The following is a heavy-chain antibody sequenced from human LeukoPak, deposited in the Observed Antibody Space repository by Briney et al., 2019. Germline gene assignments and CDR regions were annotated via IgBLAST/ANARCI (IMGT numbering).Heavy chain of an antibody. CDR2: INPNSGGT. CDR1: GYTFTGYY. CDR3: ARLAVAGAHYYYYMDV. Sequence: ASVKVSCKASGYTFTGYYMHWVRQAPAQGHEWMGRINPNSGGTNYAQKFQGRVTMTRDTSISTAYMELSRLRSDDTAVYYCARLAVAGAHYYYYMDVWGKGTTVTVSS. D-gene: IGHD6-19*01. V-gene: IGHV1-2*06. J-gene: IGHJ6*03.